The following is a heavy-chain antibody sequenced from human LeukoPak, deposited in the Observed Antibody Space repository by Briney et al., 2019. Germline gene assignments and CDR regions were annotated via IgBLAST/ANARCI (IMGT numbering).Heavy chain of an antibody. CDR3: ARRYGYSSEY. CDR1: GFTFSSYN. CDR2: ISSSSSTI. D-gene: IGHD5-18*01. Sequence: GGSLSLSCAAYGFTFSSYNMNWVRQAPGKGLEWVSYISSSSSTIYYEDYVKRRFTISRDNAKNSLYLQMNSLRDEYTGVYYCARRYGYSSEYWGQGILVTVSS. V-gene: IGHV3-48*02. J-gene: IGHJ4*02.